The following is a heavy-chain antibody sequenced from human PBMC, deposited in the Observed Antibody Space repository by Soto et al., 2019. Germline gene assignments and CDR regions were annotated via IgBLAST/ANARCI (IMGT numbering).Heavy chain of an antibody. V-gene: IGHV1-69*06. D-gene: IGHD1-26*01. CDR2: IIPTFGTP. CDR1: GGTFSSHG. Sequence: QVQLVQSGTVVQRCGSSVKVSCQASGGTFSSHGMAWVRQAPGQGLEWMGGIIPTFGTPTYAPKFQGRVTITADKSTNTAYMELSSLISEDTCVYYCASERSAQYFDFWGQGILIIVSS. J-gene: IGHJ4*02. CDR3: ASERSAQYFDF.